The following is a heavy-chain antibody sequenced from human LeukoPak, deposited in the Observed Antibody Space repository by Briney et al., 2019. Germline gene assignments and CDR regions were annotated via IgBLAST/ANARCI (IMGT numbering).Heavy chain of an antibody. Sequence: GGSLRLSCAASGFTFSYYAMSWVRQAPGKGLEWVSALSHSGGSTYYADSVKGRFTISRDNSKNTLYLQMNSLRAEDTAVYYCAKGTPSYCSGGSCYSDYFDYWGQGTLVTVSS. J-gene: IGHJ4*02. V-gene: IGHV3-23*01. D-gene: IGHD2-15*01. CDR1: GFTFSYYA. CDR3: AKGTPSYCSGGSCYSDYFDY. CDR2: LSHSGGST.